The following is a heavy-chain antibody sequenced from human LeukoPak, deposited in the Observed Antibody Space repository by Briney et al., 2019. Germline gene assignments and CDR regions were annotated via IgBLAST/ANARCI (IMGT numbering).Heavy chain of an antibody. CDR3: ARLPYYYDNSGFRDYHYYMDV. J-gene: IGHJ6*03. CDR1: GDSISRYY. V-gene: IGHV4-59*08. CDR2: MFYSGST. D-gene: IGHD3-22*01. Sequence: SETLSLTCTVSGDSISRYYWTWIRQPPGKGLEWIGYMFYSGSTTYNPSLKGRITISVDTSKNQFSLKLRSVTAADTAVYYCARLPYYYDNSGFRDYHYYMDVWGKGTTVNVFS.